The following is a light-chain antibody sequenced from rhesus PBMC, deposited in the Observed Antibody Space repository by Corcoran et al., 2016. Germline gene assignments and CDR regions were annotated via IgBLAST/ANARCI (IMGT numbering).Light chain of an antibody. CDR2: AAY. J-gene: IGKJ3*01. CDR1: QGISSW. CDR3: QQSYNTPFT. Sequence: DIQMTQSPSSLSASVGDKVTITCRASQGISSWLAWYQQKPGKAPKLLDYAAYSLQSGVPSRFSGSGSVTDYTLTLSSLQPEDFATYYCQQSYNTPFTFSPGTKLDIK. V-gene: IGKV1-18*01.